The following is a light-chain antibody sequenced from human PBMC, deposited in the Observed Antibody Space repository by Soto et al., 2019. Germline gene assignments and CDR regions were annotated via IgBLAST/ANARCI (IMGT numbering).Light chain of an antibody. J-gene: IGLJ1*01. CDR3: CSYAGSYRYV. CDR1: SSDVGGYNY. CDR2: DVS. Sequence: QSALTQPRSVSGSPGQSVTISCTGTSSDVGGYNYVSWYQQHPGKAPKLMIYDVSKRPSGVPDRFSGSKSGNTASLTISGLQAEDEVDYYCCSYAGSYRYVFGTGTKLTVL. V-gene: IGLV2-11*01.